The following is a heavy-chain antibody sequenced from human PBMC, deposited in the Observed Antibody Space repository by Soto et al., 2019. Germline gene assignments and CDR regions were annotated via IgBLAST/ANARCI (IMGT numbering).Heavy chain of an antibody. V-gene: IGHV3-23*01. Sequence: GGSLRLSCATSGFNFNNYAMSWVRQAPGKGLEWVSAISVDGGKISYADSVQGRFTISRDNSKNTLYLQLHSLIAEDTAVYYCAKFSAHSMFDISSAPDYWGQGTLVTVSS. CDR1: GFNFNNYA. CDR2: ISVDGGKI. D-gene: IGHD3-10*02. J-gene: IGHJ4*02. CDR3: AKFSAHSMFDISSAPDY.